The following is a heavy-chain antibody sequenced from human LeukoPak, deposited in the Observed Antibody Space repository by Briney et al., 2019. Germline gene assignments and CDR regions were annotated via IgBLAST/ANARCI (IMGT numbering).Heavy chain of an antibody. D-gene: IGHD5-24*01. Sequence: SQTLSLTCAVSGGSISSGGYSWSWIRQPPGKGLEWIGYIYHSGSTYYNPSLKSRVTISVDRSKNQFSLKLSSVTAADTAVYYCARGEMATRAFPDNWFDPWGQGTLVTVSS. CDR1: GGSISSGGYS. J-gene: IGHJ5*02. CDR3: ARGEMATRAFPDNWFDP. V-gene: IGHV4-30-2*01. CDR2: IYHSGST.